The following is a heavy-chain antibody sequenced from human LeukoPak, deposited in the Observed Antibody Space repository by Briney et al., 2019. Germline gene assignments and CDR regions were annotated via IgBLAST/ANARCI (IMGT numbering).Heavy chain of an antibody. CDR1: GFTFSTYA. CDR2: ISGSSGTT. CDR3: TKDRGATPHYFDY. J-gene: IGHJ4*02. V-gene: IGHV3-23*01. D-gene: IGHD1-26*01. Sequence: GGSLRLSCAASGFTFSTYAVNWVRQAPGKGLEWVSAISGSSGTTYYADSVKGRFTISRDNSKNTLYLQMNSLRAEDTAVYYCTKDRGATPHYFDYWGQGTLVTVSS.